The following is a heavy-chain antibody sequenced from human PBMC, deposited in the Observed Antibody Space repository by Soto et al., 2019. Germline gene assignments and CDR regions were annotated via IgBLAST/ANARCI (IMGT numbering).Heavy chain of an antibody. D-gene: IGHD1-1*01. CDR3: ARVERGTVTTVVDAFDI. CDR2: MSHSGGT. V-gene: IGHV4-34*01. J-gene: IGHJ3*02. CDR1: GGFVSSGSYY. Sequence: QVQLQQWGAGLLKPSETLSLTCAVYGGFVSSGSYYWSWIRQPPGKGLEWIGEMSHSGGTHFNPSLQSRVTISVDTSKNQFSLNICSVTAADTALYYCARVERGTVTTVVDAFDIWGPGTMVTVSS.